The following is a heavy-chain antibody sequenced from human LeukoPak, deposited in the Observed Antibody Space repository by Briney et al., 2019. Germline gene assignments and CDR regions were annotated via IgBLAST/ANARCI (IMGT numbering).Heavy chain of an antibody. CDR1: GGSISSYY. CDR2: IYYSGST. Sequence: TSETLSLTCTVSGGSISSYYWSWIRQPPGKGLEWIGYIYYSGSTNYNPSLKSRVTISVDTSKNQFSLKLSSVTAADTAVYYCARRGAAGTEYFDYWGQGTLVTVSS. J-gene: IGHJ4*02. CDR3: ARRGAAGTEYFDY. V-gene: IGHV4-59*08. D-gene: IGHD6-13*01.